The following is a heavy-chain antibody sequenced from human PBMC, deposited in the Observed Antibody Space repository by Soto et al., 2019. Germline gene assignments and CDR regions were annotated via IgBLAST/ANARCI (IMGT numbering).Heavy chain of an antibody. CDR1: GGTFSSYA. V-gene: IGHV1-69*13. D-gene: IGHD3-3*01. Sequence: SVKVSCKASGGTFSSYAISWVRQAPGQGLEWMGGIIPIFGTANYAQKFQGRVTITADESTSTAYMELSSLRSEDTAVYYCARVNAIFGAVTTRPDYYYYGMDVWGQGTTVTVSS. J-gene: IGHJ6*02. CDR2: IIPIFGTA. CDR3: ARVNAIFGAVTTRPDYYYYGMDV.